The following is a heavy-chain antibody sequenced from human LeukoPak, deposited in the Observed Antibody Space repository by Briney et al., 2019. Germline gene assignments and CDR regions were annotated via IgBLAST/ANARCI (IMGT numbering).Heavy chain of an antibody. J-gene: IGHJ4*02. CDR2: IIPIFGTA. D-gene: IGHD3-22*01. Sequence: SVKVSCKASGGTFSSYAISWVRQAPGQGPEWMGRIIPIFGTANYAQKFQGRVTITTDESTSTAYMELSSLRSEDTAVYYCARGYYYDSSGYYPNFRLDWGQGTLVTVSS. V-gene: IGHV1-69*05. CDR3: ARGYYYDSSGYYPNFRLD. CDR1: GGTFSSYA.